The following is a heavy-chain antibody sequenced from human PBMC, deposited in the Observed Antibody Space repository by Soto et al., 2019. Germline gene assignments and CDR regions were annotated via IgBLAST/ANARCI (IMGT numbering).Heavy chain of an antibody. Sequence: EVQLLESGGGLVQPGGSLRLSCAASGFTFSSYAMSWVRQAPGKGLEWVSAISGSGGSTYYADSVKGRFTLSRDNSKNTLYLQMNSLRAEDTAVYYCAKIGREQLVVDYWGQGTLVTVSS. CDR3: AKIGREQLVVDY. V-gene: IGHV3-23*01. CDR1: GFTFSSYA. CDR2: ISGSGGST. D-gene: IGHD6-6*01. J-gene: IGHJ4*02.